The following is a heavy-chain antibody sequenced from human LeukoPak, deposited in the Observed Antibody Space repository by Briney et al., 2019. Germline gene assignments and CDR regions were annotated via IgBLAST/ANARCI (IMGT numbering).Heavy chain of an antibody. D-gene: IGHD2-15*01. CDR1: GGSISSSNW. CDR2: IYHSGST. J-gene: IGHJ6*02. Sequence: PSGTLSLTCAVSGGSISSSNWWSWVRQPPGKGLEWIGEIYHSGSTNYNPSLKSRVTISVDKSKNQFSLKLSSVTAADTAVYYCARGYCSGGTCSENHYHYFGMDVWGQGTTVTVSS. V-gene: IGHV4-4*02. CDR3: ARGYCSGGTCSENHYHYFGMDV.